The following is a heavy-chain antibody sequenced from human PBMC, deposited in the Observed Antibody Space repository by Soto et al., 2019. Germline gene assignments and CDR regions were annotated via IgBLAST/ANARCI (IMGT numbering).Heavy chain of an antibody. CDR1: GYNFTSYG. CDR2: ISPHNDRT. CDR3: ARDLYYSSGRYFDHDAFDI. J-gene: IGHJ3*02. V-gene: IGHV1-18*01. D-gene: IGHD6-19*01. Sequence: ASVKVSCKASGYNFTSYGISWVRQAPGQGLEWMGWISPHNDRTKYARRFQDRVTMTTETPTSTVYMELGSLRSDDTAVYYCARDLYYSSGRYFDHDAFDIWGQGTVVTISS.